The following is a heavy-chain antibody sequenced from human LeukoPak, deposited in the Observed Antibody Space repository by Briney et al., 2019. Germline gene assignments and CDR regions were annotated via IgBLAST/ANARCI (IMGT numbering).Heavy chain of an antibody. CDR1: GDSISTYF. CDR2: IYYSGST. CDR3: AREAYCGGDCYSGFDY. Sequence: SETLSLTCTVSGDSISTYFWSWIRQPPGKGLQWIGCIYYSGSTNYNPSLKSRVTISVDPSKNQFSLKLSSVTAADTAVYYCAREAYCGGDCYSGFDYWGQGTLVTVSS. D-gene: IGHD2-21*02. V-gene: IGHV4-59*01. J-gene: IGHJ4*02.